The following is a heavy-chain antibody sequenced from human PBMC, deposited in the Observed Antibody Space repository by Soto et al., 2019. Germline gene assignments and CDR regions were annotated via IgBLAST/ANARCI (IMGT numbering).Heavy chain of an antibody. CDR3: ARGSYYDILTGYSRNAFDI. V-gene: IGHV1-2*02. D-gene: IGHD3-9*01. J-gene: IGHJ3*02. CDR1: GYTFIGHY. CDR2: INPNSGGT. Sequence: ASVKVSCKASGYTFIGHYMHWVRQAPGQGLEWMGWINPNSGGTNYAQKFQGRVTMTRDTSIRTAYMELSGLRSDDTAVYYCARGSYYDILTGYSRNAFDIWGRGTMVTVSS.